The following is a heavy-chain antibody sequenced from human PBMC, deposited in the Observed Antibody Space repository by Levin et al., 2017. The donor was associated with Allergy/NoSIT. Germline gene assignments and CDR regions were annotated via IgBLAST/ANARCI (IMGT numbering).Heavy chain of an antibody. CDR2: ISAYNGNT. CDR1: GYTFTSYG. V-gene: IGHV1-18*01. D-gene: IGHD2-2*01. J-gene: IGHJ6*02. CDR3: AREPSDIVLVPAASDYYDYYGMDV. Sequence: ASVKVSCKASGYTFTSYGISWVRQAPGQGLEWMGWISAYNGNTNYAQKLQGRVTMTTDTSTSTAYMELRSLRSDDTAVYYCAREPSDIVLVPAASDYYDYYGMDVWGQGTTVTVSS.